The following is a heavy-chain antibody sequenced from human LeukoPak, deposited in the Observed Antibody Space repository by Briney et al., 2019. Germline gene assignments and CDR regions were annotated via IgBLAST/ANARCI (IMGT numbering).Heavy chain of an antibody. CDR2: VYSDGVT. Sequence: PSETLSLTCTVSGDSISNNYWSWIRQPAGQGLEWIGRVYSDGVTGYNPSLKSRVTISVDMSNNRFSLTLNSATAADTAVYYCARISSGSSWYWFDPWGQGTLVTVSS. CDR1: GDSISNNY. V-gene: IGHV4-4*07. D-gene: IGHD6-13*01. J-gene: IGHJ5*02. CDR3: ARISSGSSWYWFDP.